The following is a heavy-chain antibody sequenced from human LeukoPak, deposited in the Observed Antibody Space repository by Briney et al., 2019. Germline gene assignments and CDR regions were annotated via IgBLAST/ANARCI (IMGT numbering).Heavy chain of an antibody. J-gene: IGHJ4*02. CDR2: IGGGGTP. V-gene: IGHV3-23*01. D-gene: IGHD6-19*01. CDR1: GFTFSSCD. Sequence: PGGSLRLSCAASGFTFSSCDMSWVRQAPGRGLEWVSAIGGGGTPYYADSVEGRFTISRDNSKNTLYLQMNSLRAEDTAVYCCAKDDHGGSGWRDYFDQWGQGTLVTVSS. CDR3: AKDDHGGSGWRDYFDQ.